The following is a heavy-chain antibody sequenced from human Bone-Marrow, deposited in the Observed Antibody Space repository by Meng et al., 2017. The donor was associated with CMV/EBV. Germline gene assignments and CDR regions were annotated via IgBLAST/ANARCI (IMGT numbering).Heavy chain of an antibody. CDR1: GFTFSSYW. CDR2: IKQDGSEK. CDR3: AELTIFGVATDNKENAFDI. J-gene: IGHJ3*02. Sequence: GESLKISCAASGFTFSSYWMSWVRQAPGKGLEWVANIKQDGSEKYYVDSVKGRFTISRDNAKNSLYLQMNSLRAEDTAVYYCAELTIFGVATDNKENAFDIWGQGAMVTGSS. D-gene: IGHD3-3*01. V-gene: IGHV3-7*01.